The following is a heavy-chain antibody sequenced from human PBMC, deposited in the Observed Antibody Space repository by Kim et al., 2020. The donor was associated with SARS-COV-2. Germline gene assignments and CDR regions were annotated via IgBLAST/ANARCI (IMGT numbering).Heavy chain of an antibody. Sequence: SETLSLTCTVSGGSISSYYWSWIRQPPGKGLEWIGYIYYSGSTNYNPSLKSRVTISVDTSKNQFFLKLSSVTAADTAVYYWARDPKGYYYGMDVWGQGAT. CDR2: IYYSGST. CDR1: GGSISSYY. J-gene: IGHJ6*02. V-gene: IGHV4-59*13. CDR3: ARDPKGYYYGMDV.